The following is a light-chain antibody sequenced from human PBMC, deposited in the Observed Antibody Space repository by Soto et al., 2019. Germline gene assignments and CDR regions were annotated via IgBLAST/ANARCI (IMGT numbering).Light chain of an antibody. CDR1: SSNIGATYD. CDR2: GNS. CDR3: QSYDSSLSAHYV. J-gene: IGLJ1*01. Sequence: QSVLTPPPPVSGGPGQRVPLSCTGGSSNIGATYDVQWYQQLPGTAPKLLIYGNSNRPSGVPDRFSGSKSGTSASLAITGLQADDEADYYCQSYDSSLSAHYVFGTGTKVTVL. V-gene: IGLV1-40*01.